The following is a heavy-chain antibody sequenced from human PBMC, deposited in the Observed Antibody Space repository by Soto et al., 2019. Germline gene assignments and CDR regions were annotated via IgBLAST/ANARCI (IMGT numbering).Heavy chain of an antibody. D-gene: IGHD4-17*01. V-gene: IGHV1-18*01. Sequence: ASVKVSCKDSGYTFTSNGISWVRQAPGQGLEWMGWISAYNGNTNYAQKLQGRVTMTTDTSTSTAYMDLRSLRSDDTAVYYCARGATTSFLSTFDYWGQGTLVTVSS. J-gene: IGHJ4*02. CDR1: GYTFTSNG. CDR2: ISAYNGNT. CDR3: ARGATTSFLSTFDY.